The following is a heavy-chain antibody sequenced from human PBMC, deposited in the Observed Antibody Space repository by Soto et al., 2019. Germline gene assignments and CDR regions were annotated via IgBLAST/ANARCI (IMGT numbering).Heavy chain of an antibody. CDR1: GGSISSTMW. CDR3: ARHNYYDSTGYWPH. V-gene: IGHV4-4*02. Sequence: PSETLSLTCAVSGGSISSTMWWSWVRQPPGKGLEWIGEIYHSGSTNYNPSLKSRVTISVDKSNNQFSLKLSSLTAADTAVYYCARHNYYDSTGYWPHWGQGTLVTVSS. CDR2: IYHSGST. J-gene: IGHJ4*02. D-gene: IGHD3-22*01.